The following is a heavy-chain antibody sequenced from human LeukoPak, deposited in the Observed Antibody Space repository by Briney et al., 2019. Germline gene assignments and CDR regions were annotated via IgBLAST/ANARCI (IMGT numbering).Heavy chain of an antibody. D-gene: IGHD6-13*01. CDR2: INHSGST. CDR1: GGSFSGYY. CDR3: ARRSSWTNYEYFQH. Sequence: PSETLSLTCAVYGGSFSGYYWSWIRQPPRKGLEWIGEINHSGSTNYNPSLKSRVTISVDTSKNQFSLKLSSVTAADTAVYYCARRSSWTNYEYFQHWGQGTLVTVSS. J-gene: IGHJ1*01. V-gene: IGHV4-34*01.